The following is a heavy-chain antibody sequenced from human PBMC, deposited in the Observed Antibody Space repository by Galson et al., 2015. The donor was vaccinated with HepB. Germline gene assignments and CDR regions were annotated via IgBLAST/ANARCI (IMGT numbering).Heavy chain of an antibody. D-gene: IGHD3-22*01. CDR2: ISSSSSTI. Sequence: SLRLSCAASGFTFSSYSMNWVRQAPGKGLEWVSYISSSSSTIYYADSVKGRFTISRDNAKNSLYLQMNSLRDEDTAVYYCARAPYYYDSSDWAFDIWGQGTMVTVSS. CDR3: ARAPYYYDSSDWAFDI. CDR1: GFTFSSYS. J-gene: IGHJ3*02. V-gene: IGHV3-48*02.